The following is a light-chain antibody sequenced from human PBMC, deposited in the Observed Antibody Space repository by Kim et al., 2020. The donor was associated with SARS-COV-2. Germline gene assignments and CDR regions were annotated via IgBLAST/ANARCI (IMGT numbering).Light chain of an antibody. CDR2: DKD. J-gene: IGLJ2*01. CDR3: NSRDTSGNLVV. Sequence: SSELTQDPAVSVALGQTVRITCQGDSLRSYYASWYQQKPGQAPVLLIYDKDKRPSGIPDRFSGSSSGNTASLTITGPQAEDEADYYCNSRDTSGNLVVFGGGTKLTVL. V-gene: IGLV3-19*01. CDR1: SLRSYY.